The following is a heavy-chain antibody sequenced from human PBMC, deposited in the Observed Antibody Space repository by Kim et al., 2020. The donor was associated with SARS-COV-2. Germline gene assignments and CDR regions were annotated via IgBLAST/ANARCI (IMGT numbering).Heavy chain of an antibody. V-gene: IGHV4-34*01. Sequence: SETLSLTCAVYGGSFSGYYWSWIRQPPGKGLEWIGEINHSGSTNYNPSLKSRVTISVDTSKNQFSLKLSSVTAADTAVYYCARGPPIDCSSTSCYQADYWGQGNLVTVSS. CDR3: ARGPPIDCSSTSCYQADY. D-gene: IGHD2-2*01. J-gene: IGHJ4*02. CDR1: GGSFSGYY. CDR2: INHSGST.